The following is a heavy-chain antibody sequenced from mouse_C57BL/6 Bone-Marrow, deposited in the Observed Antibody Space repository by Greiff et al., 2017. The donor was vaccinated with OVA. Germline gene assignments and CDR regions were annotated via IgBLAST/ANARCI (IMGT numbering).Heavy chain of an antibody. CDR3: ARDGYYPYYFDY. Sequence: EVKVVESGGGLVKPGGSLKLSCAASGFTCSSYTMSWVRQTPEKRLEWVATISGGGGNTYYPDSVKGRFTISRDNAKNTLYLQMSSLRSEDTALYYCARDGYYPYYFDYWGQGTTLTVSS. J-gene: IGHJ2*01. D-gene: IGHD2-3*01. CDR1: GFTCSSYT. V-gene: IGHV5-9*01. CDR2: ISGGGGNT.